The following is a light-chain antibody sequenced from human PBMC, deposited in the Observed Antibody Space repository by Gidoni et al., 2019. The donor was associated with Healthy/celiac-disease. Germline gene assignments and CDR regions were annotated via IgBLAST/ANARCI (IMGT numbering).Light chain of an antibody. CDR1: QDISNY. J-gene: IGKJ3*01. CDR3: QQYDNLPS. V-gene: IGKV1-33*01. CDR2: DAS. Sequence: DIQMTHSPPSLSASVGDRVTITSQASQDISNYLHWYQQKPGKAPKLLIYDASNLETGVPSRFSGSGSGTDFTFTISSLQHEDIATYYCQQYDNLPSFGPGTKVDIK.